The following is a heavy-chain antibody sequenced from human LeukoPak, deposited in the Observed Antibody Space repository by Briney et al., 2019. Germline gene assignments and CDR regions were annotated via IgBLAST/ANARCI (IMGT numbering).Heavy chain of an antibody. V-gene: IGHV1-2*02. J-gene: IGHJ4*02. Sequence: ASVKVSCKASGYTFKGYYMHWVRQAPEQGLEWMGWINPNSGGTNYAQKFQGRVTMTRDTSISTAYMELSRLRSDDTAVYYCAIVSGWYGRFDYWGQGTLVTVSS. CDR3: AIVSGWYGRFDY. CDR2: INPNSGGT. CDR1: GYTFKGYY. D-gene: IGHD6-19*01.